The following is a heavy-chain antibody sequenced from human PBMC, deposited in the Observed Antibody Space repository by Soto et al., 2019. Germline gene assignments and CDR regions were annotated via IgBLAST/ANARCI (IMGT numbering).Heavy chain of an antibody. J-gene: IGHJ1*01. D-gene: IGHD3-10*01. V-gene: IGHV2-5*01. CDR1: GFSLTTSGVH. CDR3: VHRYASGPFQY. CDR2: IYWNDDK. Sequence: QITLKESGPPLVKPTETLTLTCTFSGFSLTTSGVHLGWIRQPPGKALEWLALIYWNDDKRYSPSLKTRLTITRVTSRNQVVLTMTNIDPVDTATYYCVHRYASGPFQYWGQGTLVTVSS.